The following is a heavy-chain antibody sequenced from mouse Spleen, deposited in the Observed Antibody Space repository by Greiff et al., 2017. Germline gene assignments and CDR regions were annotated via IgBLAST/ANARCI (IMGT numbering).Heavy chain of an antibody. CDR2: IHPNSGST. V-gene: IGHV1-64*01. D-gene: IGHD1-1*02. CDR1: GYTFTSYW. J-gene: IGHJ2*01. CDR3: AIMGEVYYFDY. Sequence: QVQLQQPGAELVKPGASVKLSCKASGYTFTSYWMHWVKQRPGQGLEWIGMIHPNSGSTNYNEKFKSKATLTVDKSSSTAYMQLSSLTSEDSAVYYCAIMGEVYYFDYWGQGTTLTVSS.